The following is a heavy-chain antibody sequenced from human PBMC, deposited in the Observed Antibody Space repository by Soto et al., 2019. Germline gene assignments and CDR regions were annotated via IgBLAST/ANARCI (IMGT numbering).Heavy chain of an antibody. Sequence: SVKVSCKASGGTFSSYAISWVRQAPGQGLEGMGGIIPIFGTANYAQKFQGRVTITADESTSTAYMELSSLRSEDTTVYYCARDADYGDFNWFDPWGQGTLVTVSS. CDR3: ARDADYGDFNWFDP. CDR2: IIPIFGTA. V-gene: IGHV1-69*13. J-gene: IGHJ5*02. CDR1: GGTFSSYA. D-gene: IGHD4-17*01.